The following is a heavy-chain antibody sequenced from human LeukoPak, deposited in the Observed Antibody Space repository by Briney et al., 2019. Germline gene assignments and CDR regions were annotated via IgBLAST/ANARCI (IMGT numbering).Heavy chain of an antibody. CDR2: INAGNGNT. CDR1: GYTFTSYA. V-gene: IGHV1-3*01. D-gene: IGHD3-10*01. CDR3: AREAHYYGSGSPHDY. Sequence: ASVKVSCKASGYTFTSYAMHRVRQAPGQRLEWMGWINAGNGNTKYSQKFQGRVTITRDTSASTAYMELSSLRSEDTAVYYCAREAHYYGSGSPHDYWGQGTLVTVSS. J-gene: IGHJ4*02.